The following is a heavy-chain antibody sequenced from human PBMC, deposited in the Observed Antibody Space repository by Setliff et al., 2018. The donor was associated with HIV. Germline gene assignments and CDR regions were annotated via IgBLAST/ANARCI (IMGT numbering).Heavy chain of an antibody. J-gene: IGHJ4*02. CDR1: GGTFSLHY. CDR2: INHSGGT. CDR3: ATSSGQWELGY. D-gene: IGHD1-26*01. V-gene: IGHV4-34*08. Sequence: SETLSLTCAVSGGTFSLHYYTWIRQSPLRGLEWIGEINHSGGTRYNPSLESRVTMSLDSSRKQFSLRLISVTAADTAVYYCATSSGQWELGYWGQGTLVTVSS.